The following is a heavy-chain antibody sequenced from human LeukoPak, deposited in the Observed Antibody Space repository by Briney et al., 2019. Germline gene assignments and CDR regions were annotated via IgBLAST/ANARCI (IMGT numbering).Heavy chain of an antibody. CDR1: GGSISSSSYY. V-gene: IGHV4-39*07. CDR2: IYSSGST. J-gene: IGHJ4*02. Sequence: PSETLSLTCTVSGGSISSSSYYWGWIPQPPGKGLEWIGRIYSSGSTYYNPSLKSRVTITVDTSKNQFSLKPSSVTAADTAVYYCARGYCTNAVCSLGPTQAWGQGTLVTVSS. D-gene: IGHD2-8*01. CDR3: ARGYCTNAVCSLGPTQA.